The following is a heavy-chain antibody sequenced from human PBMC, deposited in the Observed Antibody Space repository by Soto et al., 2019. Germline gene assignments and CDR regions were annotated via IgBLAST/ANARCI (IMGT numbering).Heavy chain of an antibody. J-gene: IGHJ5*02. CDR2: IYYSGST. V-gene: IGHV4-30-4*01. CDR1: GGSISSGDYY. D-gene: IGHD2-2*01. Sequence: QVQPQESGPGLVKPSQTLSLTCTVSGGSISSGDYYWSWIRQPPGKGLEWIGYIYYSGSTYYNPSLKSRVTISVDTSKNQFSLKLSSVTAADTAVYYCARDQEGSRAGENWFDPWGQGTLVTVSS. CDR3: ARDQEGSRAGENWFDP.